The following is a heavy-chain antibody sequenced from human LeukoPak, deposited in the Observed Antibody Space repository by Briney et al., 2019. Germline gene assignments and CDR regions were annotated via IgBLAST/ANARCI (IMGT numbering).Heavy chain of an antibody. CDR1: GYTFTSYY. Sequence: ASVKVSCKASGYTFTSYYMHWVRQAPGQGLEWMGIINPSGGSTGYAQKFQGRVTMTRDTSTSTVYMELSSLRSEDTAVYYCARDGYCSSTSCFNWFDPWGQGTLVTVSS. V-gene: IGHV1-46*01. CDR3: ARDGYCSSTSCFNWFDP. J-gene: IGHJ5*02. D-gene: IGHD2-2*03. CDR2: INPSGGST.